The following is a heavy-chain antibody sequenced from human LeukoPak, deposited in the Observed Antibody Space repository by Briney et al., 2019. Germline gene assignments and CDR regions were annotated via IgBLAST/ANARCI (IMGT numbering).Heavy chain of an antibody. CDR2: VSSSGSI. CDR1: GDSISYFY. J-gene: IGHJ5*02. Sequence: SETLSLTCSVSGDSISYFYWSWIRQAAGKGLEWIGRVSSSGSIDYNASLKSRVTISVDTSKNQFSLKLSSVTAADTAVYYWARARDCADWCDLWGKGTLVTVSS. V-gene: IGHV4-4*07. D-gene: IGHD2-21*02. CDR3: ARARDCADWCDL.